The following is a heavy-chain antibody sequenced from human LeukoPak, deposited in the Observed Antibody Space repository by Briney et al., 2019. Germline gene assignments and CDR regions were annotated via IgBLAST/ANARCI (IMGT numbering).Heavy chain of an antibody. D-gene: IGHD3-10*01. Sequence: GGSLRLSCAASGFTVNSNYMSWVRQAPGKGLEWVSVFYSGGSTYYADSVKGRFTISRDNYKNTLHLQMNSLRGEDTAVYYCARSGGGSMSYRYFDYWGQGTLVTVSS. CDR2: FYSGGST. CDR1: GFTVNSNY. J-gene: IGHJ4*02. CDR3: ARSGGGSMSYRYFDY. V-gene: IGHV3-66*01.